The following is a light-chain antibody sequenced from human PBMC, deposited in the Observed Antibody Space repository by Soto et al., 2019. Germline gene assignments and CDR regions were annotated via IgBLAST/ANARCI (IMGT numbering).Light chain of an antibody. CDR1: QSVSSY. CDR2: DAS. J-gene: IGKJ5*01. Sequence: GERATLSCMASQSVSSYLAWYQQKPGQAPRLLIYDASNRATGIPARFSGSGSGTDFTLTISSLEPEDFAVYYCQQRSNWITFGQGTRLEIK. V-gene: IGKV3-11*01. CDR3: QQRSNWIT.